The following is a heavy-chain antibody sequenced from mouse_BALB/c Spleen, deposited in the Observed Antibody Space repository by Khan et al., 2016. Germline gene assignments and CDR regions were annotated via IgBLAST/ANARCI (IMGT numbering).Heavy chain of an antibody. V-gene: IGHV9-3-1*01. CDR2: INTYSGES. Sequence: QIQLVQSGPELKKPGKTVKISCKASGYTFTNYGMNWVKQAPGKGLKWMGWINTYSGESTYADDFKGRFAFSLETSANTAYLQLHNLKNEDTATXFCARYRDYYGSSWYLDVWGSGTTVTVSS. CDR3: ARYRDYYGSSWYLDV. D-gene: IGHD1-1*01. CDR1: GYTFTNYG. J-gene: IGHJ1*01.